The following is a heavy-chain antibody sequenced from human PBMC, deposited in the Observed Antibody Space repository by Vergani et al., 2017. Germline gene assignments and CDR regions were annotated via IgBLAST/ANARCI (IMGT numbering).Heavy chain of an antibody. CDR1: GGTFSSYA. CDR3: ARLRPLSSGPLTDCYYGMDV. V-gene: IGHV1-69*04. CDR2: IIPILGIA. Sequence: QVQLVQSGAEVKKPGSSVKVSCKASGGTFSSYAISWVRQAPGQGLEWMGRIIPILGIANYAQKFQGRVTITADKSTSTAYMELSSLRSEDTAVYYCARLRPLSSGPLTDCYYGMDVWGQGTTVTVSS. J-gene: IGHJ6*02. D-gene: IGHD3-22*01.